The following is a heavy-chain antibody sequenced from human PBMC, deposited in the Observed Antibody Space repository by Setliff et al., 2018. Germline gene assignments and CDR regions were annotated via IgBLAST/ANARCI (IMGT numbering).Heavy chain of an antibody. D-gene: IGHD4-4*01. CDR2: IYYSGST. J-gene: IGHJ4*02. V-gene: IGHV4-39*01. Sequence: PSETLSLTCTVSGGSISSGDYYWGWIRQPPGKGLEWIGSIYYSGSTYKNPSLKSRLTISVDMSRNQFSLKLSSVTAADTAVYYCNAYEYSFDFWGQGTLVTVSS. CDR3: NAYEYSFDF. CDR1: GGSISSGDYY.